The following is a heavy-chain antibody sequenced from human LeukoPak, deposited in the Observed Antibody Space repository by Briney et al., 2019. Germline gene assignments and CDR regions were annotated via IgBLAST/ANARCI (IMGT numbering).Heavy chain of an antibody. CDR1: GFTFSSYE. J-gene: IGHJ6*03. V-gene: IGHV3-48*03. CDR3: AKDSAFYYIDV. CDR2: ISSSGSTI. D-gene: IGHD3-10*01. Sequence: GGSPRLSCAASGFTFSSYEMNWVRQAPGKGLEWVSYISSSGSTIYYADSVKGRFTISRDNSKNTLYLQMNSLKGDDTAVYYCAKDSAFYYIDVWGKGTTVIISS.